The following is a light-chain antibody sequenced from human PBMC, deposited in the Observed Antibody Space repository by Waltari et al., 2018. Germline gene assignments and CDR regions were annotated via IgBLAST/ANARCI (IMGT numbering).Light chain of an antibody. Sequence: QSALTQPPSASGSPGQSVTISCTGTSSDVGGYNYVSWYQQHPGKAPKLMIYEVSKRPSGVSDRFSGSKSCNTASLTVSGLQAEDEADYYCSSYAGSTLFGGGTKLTVL. CDR1: SSDVGGYNY. J-gene: IGLJ2*01. CDR2: EVS. CDR3: SSYAGSTL. V-gene: IGLV2-8*01.